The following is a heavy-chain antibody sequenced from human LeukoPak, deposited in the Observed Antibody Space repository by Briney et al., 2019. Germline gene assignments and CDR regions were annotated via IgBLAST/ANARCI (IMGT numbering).Heavy chain of an antibody. Sequence: ASVKVSCKASGYTFTSYDINWVRQATGQGLEWMGWISAYNGNTNYAQNLQGRVSMTTDTSTSTAYMDLRSLRSDDTAVYYCARGPPNWGYDYWGPGTLVTVSS. CDR3: ARGPPNWGYDY. D-gene: IGHD7-27*01. CDR1: GYTFTSYD. V-gene: IGHV1-18*01. CDR2: ISAYNGNT. J-gene: IGHJ4*02.